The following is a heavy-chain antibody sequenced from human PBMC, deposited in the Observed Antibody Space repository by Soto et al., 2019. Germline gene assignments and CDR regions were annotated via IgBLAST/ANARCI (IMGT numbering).Heavy chain of an antibody. D-gene: IGHD3-22*01. CDR2: ISSSSSYI. CDR3: ARGDSSGYYDLVEDP. J-gene: IGHJ5*02. CDR1: GFTFSSYS. V-gene: IGHV3-21*01. Sequence: PGGSLRLSCAASGFTFSSYSMNWVRQAPGKGLEWVSSISSSSSYIYYADSVKGRFTISRDNAKNSLYLQMNSLRAEDTAVYYCARGDSSGYYDLVEDPWGQGTLVTVSS.